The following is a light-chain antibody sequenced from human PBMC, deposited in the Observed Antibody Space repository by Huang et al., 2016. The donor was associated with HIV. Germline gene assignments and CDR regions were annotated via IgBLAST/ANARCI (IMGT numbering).Light chain of an antibody. CDR2: DAS. CDR1: QSFSTW. J-gene: IGKJ1*01. CDR3: QQYNNYPWT. Sequence: DIQMTQSPSTLSASIGDRVTISCRASQSFSTWLAWYQQKPGKAPKLLIYDASNLESGVPSRFSGSGSGTEFTLTISSLQPDDFATYYCQQYNNYPWTFGRGTKVEI. V-gene: IGKV1-5*01.